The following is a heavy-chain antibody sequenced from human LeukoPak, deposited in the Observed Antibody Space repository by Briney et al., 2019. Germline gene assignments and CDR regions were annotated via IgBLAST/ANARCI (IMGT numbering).Heavy chain of an antibody. CDR1: GFTFSNYA. D-gene: IGHD3-22*01. CDR2: IRNDGSNK. CDR3: AKPSLYYYDTSGYYRYWYFDL. J-gene: IGHJ2*01. Sequence: GGSLRLSCAASGFTFSNYAIHWVRQAPGNGLEWVAFIRNDGSNKYYVDSVKGRFTISRDNSKNTLYLQMNSLRAEDTAVYYCAKPSLYYYDTSGYYRYWYFDLWGRGTLVTVSS. V-gene: IGHV3-30*02.